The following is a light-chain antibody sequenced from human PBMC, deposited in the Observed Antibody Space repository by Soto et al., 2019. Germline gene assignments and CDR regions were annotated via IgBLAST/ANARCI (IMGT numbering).Light chain of an antibody. Sequence: SVLGQPDSVSGSTGQSITISCTGNSSDGGGYNYVSWYQQHTGKAPKLMIYEVSNRPSGVSNRFSGSKSGNTASLTISALQSEHEADYYCSSYTSSSSLYVFGTGTKATVL. V-gene: IGLV2-14*01. J-gene: IGLJ1*01. CDR1: SSDGGGYNY. CDR3: SSYTSSSSLYV. CDR2: EVS.